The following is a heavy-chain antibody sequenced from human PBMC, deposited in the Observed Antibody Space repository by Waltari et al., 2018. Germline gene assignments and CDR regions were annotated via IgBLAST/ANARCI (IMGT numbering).Heavy chain of an antibody. V-gene: IGHV5-51*01. Sequence: ELQLLQSGAEVKKPGASLMISCTVSGYSLTSYWIGWVRQMPGKGLEWMGIIYPGDSDTRYSPSFQGQVTISADKSISTAYLQWSSLKASDTAMYYCARGSEEGTTTLGFGYWGQGTLVTVSS. CDR2: IYPGDSDT. CDR1: GYSLTSYW. J-gene: IGHJ4*02. CDR3: ARGSEEGTTTLGFGY. D-gene: IGHD4-17*01.